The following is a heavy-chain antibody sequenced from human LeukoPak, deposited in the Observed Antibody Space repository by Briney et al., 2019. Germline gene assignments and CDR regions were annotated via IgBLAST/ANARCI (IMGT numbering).Heavy chain of an antibody. D-gene: IGHD4-17*01. J-gene: IGHJ6*02. CDR3: AREYGDTNYYYYGMDV. CDR2: ISAYNGNT. Sequence: ASVKVSCKASGYTFTSYGISWVRQAPGQGLEWMGWISAYNGNTNYAQKLQGRVTMTTDTSTSTAYMELRSLRSDDTAVYYCAREYGDTNYYYYGMDVWGQGTTVTVSS. V-gene: IGHV1-18*01. CDR1: GYTFTSYG.